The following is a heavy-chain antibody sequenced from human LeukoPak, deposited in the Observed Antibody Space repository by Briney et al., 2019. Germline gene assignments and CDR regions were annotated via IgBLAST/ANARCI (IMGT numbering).Heavy chain of an antibody. D-gene: IGHD3-16*01. V-gene: IGHV4-59*01. CDR1: GGSISSYY. J-gene: IGHJ4*01. CDR3: AGGGVRWSYGY. CDR2: IYYSGST. Sequence: SETLSHTCTVSGGSISSYYWGWIRQPPGKGLEWIGYIYYSGSTNYNPSLKSRVTMSVDTSNNQFSLKVSSVTAADTAVYYCAGGGVRWSYGYWGHGTLVTVSS.